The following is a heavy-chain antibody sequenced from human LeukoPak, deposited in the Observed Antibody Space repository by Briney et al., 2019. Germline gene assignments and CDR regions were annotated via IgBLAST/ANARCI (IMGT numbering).Heavy chain of an antibody. D-gene: IGHD4-11*01. J-gene: IGHJ6*03. CDR3: AATVNYYYYMDV. Sequence: ASVKVSCKASGYTFTSYGISWVRQAPGQGLEWMGWISAYNGNTNYVQKLQGRVTMTTDTSTSTAYMELRSLRSDDMAVYYCAATVNYYYYMDVWGKGTTVTVSS. CDR1: GYTFTSYG. CDR2: ISAYNGNT. V-gene: IGHV1-18*03.